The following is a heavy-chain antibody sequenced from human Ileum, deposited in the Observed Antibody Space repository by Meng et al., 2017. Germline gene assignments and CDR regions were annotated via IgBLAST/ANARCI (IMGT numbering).Heavy chain of an antibody. V-gene: IGHV4-4*02. Sequence: QGDLQESGPGLVKPSGTLSLTCAVSGGSISSSNWWSWVRQPPGKGLEWIGEIYHSGSTNYNPSLKSRVTISVDKSKNQFSLKLSSVTAADTAVYYCASLRYNWNYSADYWGQGTLVTASS. CDR3: ASLRYNWNYSADY. CDR1: GGSISSSNW. D-gene: IGHD1-7*01. J-gene: IGHJ4*02. CDR2: IYHSGST.